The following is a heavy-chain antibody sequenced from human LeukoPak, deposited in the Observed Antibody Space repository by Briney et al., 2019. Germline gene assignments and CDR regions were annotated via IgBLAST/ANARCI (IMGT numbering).Heavy chain of an antibody. V-gene: IGHV6-1*01. Sequence: SQTLSLTCAISGASVSSNSATWDWIRQSPSGGLEWLGRTYHRSRWYHDYAVSVKSRITINAETSKNQFSLQLTSVIAEDTAVYICAYSSSLMPDTYNIWGQGTMVIVSS. CDR2: TYHRSRWYH. D-gene: IGHD6-13*01. J-gene: IGHJ3*02. CDR1: GASVSSNSAT. CDR3: AYSSSLMPDTYNI.